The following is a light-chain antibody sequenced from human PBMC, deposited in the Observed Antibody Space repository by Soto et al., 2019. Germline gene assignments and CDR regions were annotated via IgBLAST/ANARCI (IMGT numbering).Light chain of an antibody. V-gene: IGKV3-15*01. CDR3: QKYGSSPTT. CDR2: DAS. Sequence: EIVMTHSPATLSVSPLEIATLSCRASQSVSSNLAWHQQKPGQAPRILMYDASTRATGISARFSGSGSGTEFTLTISRLEPEDFAVYFCQKYGSSPTTFGQGTKVDIK. J-gene: IGKJ1*01. CDR1: QSVSSN.